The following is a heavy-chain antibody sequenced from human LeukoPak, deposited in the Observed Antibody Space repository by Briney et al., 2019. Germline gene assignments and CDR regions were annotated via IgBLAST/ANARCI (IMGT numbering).Heavy chain of an antibody. J-gene: IGHJ3*02. CDR1: GGSISSYY. CDR3: AREIYCSGGSCSLDAFDI. CDR2: IYYSGST. V-gene: IGHV4-59*12. Sequence: KPSETLSLTCTVSGGSISSYYWSWIRQPPGKGLEWIGYIYYSGSTNYNPSLKSRVTISVDTSKNQFSLKLSSVTAADTAVYYCAREIYCSGGSCSLDAFDIWGQGTMVTVSS. D-gene: IGHD2-15*01.